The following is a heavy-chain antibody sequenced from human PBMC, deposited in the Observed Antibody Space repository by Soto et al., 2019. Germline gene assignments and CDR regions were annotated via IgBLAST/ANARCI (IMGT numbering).Heavy chain of an antibody. D-gene: IGHD4-17*01. J-gene: IGHJ4*01. V-gene: IGHV3-23*01. CDR2: IRGSGTST. Sequence: EVQLLESGGGLVQPGGSLRLSCAASGFTFSSRSMSWVRQAPGQGLEWVSSIRGSGTSTYYADSVKGRFTISRDNSNNTLYLRMNSLSAEETALYFCAKLASDSGDYGGFDYWGQGTLVTVSS. CDR3: AKLASDSGDYGGFDY. CDR1: GFTFSSRS.